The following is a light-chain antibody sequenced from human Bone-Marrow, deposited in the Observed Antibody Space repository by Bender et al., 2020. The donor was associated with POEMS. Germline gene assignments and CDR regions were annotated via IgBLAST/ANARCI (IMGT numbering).Light chain of an antibody. J-gene: IGLJ1*01. Sequence: QSALTQPASVSGSPGQSITISCSGTSSDIGNFDLVSWYQQYPGKAPKLVISEVNERPSGVPDRFSGSKSDTSASLAITGLQAEDEGQYYCQSHDSSLSEYVFGTGTEVIVL. CDR1: SSDIGNFDL. V-gene: IGLV2-14*02. CDR3: QSHDSSLSEYV. CDR2: EVN.